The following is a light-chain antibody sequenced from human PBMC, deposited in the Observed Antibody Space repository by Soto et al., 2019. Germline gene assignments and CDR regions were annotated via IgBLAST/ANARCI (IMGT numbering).Light chain of an antibody. Sequence: DIQMTQSPSSLSASVGDRFTITCLASQSISSYLNWYQQKPGKAPKLLIYAASSLQSGVPSRFSGSGSGTDFTLTISSLQPEDFATYYSQQSYSTPWTFGQGTKVDIK. CDR3: QQSYSTPWT. V-gene: IGKV1-39*01. J-gene: IGKJ1*01. CDR2: AAS. CDR1: QSISSY.